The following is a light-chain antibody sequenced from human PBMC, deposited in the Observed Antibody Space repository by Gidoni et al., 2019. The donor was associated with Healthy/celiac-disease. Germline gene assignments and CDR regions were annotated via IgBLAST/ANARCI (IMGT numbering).Light chain of an antibody. V-gene: IGKV1-5*03. J-gene: IGKJ1*01. CDR2: KAP. CDR3: QQYNSYST. CDR1: QSISSW. Sequence: DFQMTQSPSTLSASVGDRVTITCRASQSISSWLAWYQQKPGKAPKLLIYKAPDLESGVPSRFSGSGSGTEFTLTISSLQPDDFATYYCQQYNSYSTFGQGTKVEIK.